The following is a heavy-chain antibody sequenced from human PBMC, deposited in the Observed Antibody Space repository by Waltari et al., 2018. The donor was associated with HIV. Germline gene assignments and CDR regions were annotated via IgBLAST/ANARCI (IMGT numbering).Heavy chain of an antibody. CDR3: ARGSYGLHSGFYLTA. Sequence: VRLQESGPRLGKTSETLSLKCSVSGASMSEFSWFWIRQSAGDRLEWIGRFFCDGASVVNAVFKSRVAMSVDTSTNHFSLTLTGLSAADTATYYCARGSYGLHSGFYLTAWGQG. J-gene: IGHJ5*02. D-gene: IGHD3-3*01. CDR1: GASMSEFS. V-gene: IGHV4-4*07. CDR2: FFCDGAS.